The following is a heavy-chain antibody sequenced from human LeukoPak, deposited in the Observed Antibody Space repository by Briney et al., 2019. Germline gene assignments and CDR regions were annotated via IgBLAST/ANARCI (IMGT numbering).Heavy chain of an antibody. D-gene: IGHD6-19*01. V-gene: IGHV1-2*02. CDR3: ARVAAVAPTFDY. Sequence: ASVKVSCKASGYTFTGYYMHWVRQAPGQGLEWMGWINPNSGGTNYAQKFQGRVTMTRDTSISTAYMELRSLRSDDTAVYYCARVAAVAPTFDYWGQGTLVTVSS. CDR2: INPNSGGT. CDR1: GYTFTGYY. J-gene: IGHJ4*02.